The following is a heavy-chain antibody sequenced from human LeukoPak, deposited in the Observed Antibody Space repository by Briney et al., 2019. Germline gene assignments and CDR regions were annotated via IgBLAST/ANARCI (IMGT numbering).Heavy chain of an antibody. CDR3: ARDALVATAYYYYHYMDV. CDR1: GFTFSSYA. CDR2: ISSNGGST. Sequence: PGGSLRLSCAASGFTFSSYAMHWVRQAPGKGLEYVSAISSNGGSTYYANSVKGRFTISRDNSKNTLYLQMGSLRAEDMAVYYCARDALVATAYYYYHYMDVWGKGTTVTVSS. D-gene: IGHD5-12*01. J-gene: IGHJ6*03. V-gene: IGHV3-64*01.